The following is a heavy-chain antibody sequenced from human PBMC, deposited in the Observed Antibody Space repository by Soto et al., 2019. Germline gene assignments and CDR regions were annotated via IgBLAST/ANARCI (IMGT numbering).Heavy chain of an antibody. CDR2: INHSGST. J-gene: IGHJ6*02. D-gene: IGHD3-22*01. V-gene: IGHV4-34*01. Sequence: SETLSLTCAVYGGSFSGYYWSWIRQPPGKGLEWIGEINHSGSTNYNPSLKSRVTISVDTSKNQFSLKLSSVTAADTAVYYCARGCDYDSSGYYPYYGMDVWGQGTTVTVSS. CDR1: GGSFSGYY. CDR3: ARGCDYDSSGYYPYYGMDV.